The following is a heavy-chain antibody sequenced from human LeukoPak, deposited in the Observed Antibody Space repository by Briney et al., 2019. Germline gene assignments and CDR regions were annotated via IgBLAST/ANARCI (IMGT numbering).Heavy chain of an antibody. CDR2: IYYSGST. CDR1: GGSISSSSYY. D-gene: IGHD6-13*01. V-gene: IGHV4-39*07. Sequence: SETLSLTCTVSGGSISSSSYYWGWIRQPPGKGLEWIGSIYYSGSTYYNPSLKSRVTTSVDTSKNQFSLKLSSVTAADTAVYYCAGRSSNYAVVDPWGQGTLVTVSS. J-gene: IGHJ5*02. CDR3: AGRSSNYAVVDP.